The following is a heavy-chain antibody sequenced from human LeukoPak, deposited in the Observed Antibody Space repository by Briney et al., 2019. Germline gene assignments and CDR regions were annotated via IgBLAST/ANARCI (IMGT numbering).Heavy chain of an antibody. V-gene: IGHV3-21*01. CDR1: GFTFSSYS. Sequence: PGRSLRLSCAASGFTFSSYSMNWVRQAPGKGLEWVSSISSSSSYIYYADSVKGRFTISRDNAKNSLYLQMNSLRAEDTAVYYCASSRHPDTAMVRGRPFDIWGQGTMVTVSS. D-gene: IGHD5-18*01. CDR3: ASSRHPDTAMVRGRPFDI. CDR2: ISSSSSYI. J-gene: IGHJ3*02.